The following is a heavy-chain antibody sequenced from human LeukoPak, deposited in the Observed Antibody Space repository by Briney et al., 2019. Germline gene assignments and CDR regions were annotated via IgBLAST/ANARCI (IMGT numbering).Heavy chain of an antibody. J-gene: IGHJ6*03. CDR1: GYTFTSYA. D-gene: IGHD3-22*01. V-gene: IGHV7-4-1*02. Sequence: GASVKVSCKASGYTFTSYAMNWVRQAPGQGLEWMGWINTNTGNPTYAQGFTGRFVFSLDTSVSTAYLQISSLKAEDTAVYYCARDYDSSGYYYPYYYMDVWGKGTTVTVSS. CDR3: ARDYDSSGYYYPYYYMDV. CDR2: INTNTGNP.